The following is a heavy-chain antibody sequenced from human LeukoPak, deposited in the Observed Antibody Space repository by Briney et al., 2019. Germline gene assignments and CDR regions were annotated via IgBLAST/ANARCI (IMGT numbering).Heavy chain of an antibody. D-gene: IGHD5-18*01. CDR1: GFTFSTFW. Sequence: GGSLRPSCAASGFTFSTFWMHWVRQTPGKGLVWVSRISNDGSTTHYADSVKGRFTISRDNAKNTLYLQMNSLRAEDTAVYYCAKDSRYGYRWDYDYWGQGTLVSVSS. CDR3: AKDSRYGYRWDYDY. J-gene: IGHJ4*02. CDR2: ISNDGSTT. V-gene: IGHV3-74*01.